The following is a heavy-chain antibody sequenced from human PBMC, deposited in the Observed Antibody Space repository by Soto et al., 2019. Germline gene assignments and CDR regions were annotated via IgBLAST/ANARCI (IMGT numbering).Heavy chain of an antibody. CDR3: ARGVTAGVDY. V-gene: IGHV1-8*01. Sequence: GASVKVSCTASGYSFTRLDINWVRQTTGQGLEWMGWMQPSSGRTGYAQKFQGRVTMTRDTSINTAYMELSSLTSDDTAFYYCARGVTAGVDYWGQGTLVTVSS. J-gene: IGHJ4*02. D-gene: IGHD1-26*01. CDR2: MQPSSGRT. CDR1: GYSFTRLD.